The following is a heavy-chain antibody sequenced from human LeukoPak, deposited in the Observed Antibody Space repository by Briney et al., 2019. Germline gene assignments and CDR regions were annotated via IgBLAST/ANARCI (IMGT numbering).Heavy chain of an antibody. CDR1: GYIFTSYV. D-gene: IGHD3-22*01. CDR3: ARGDYETHGYQAR. CDR2: INTNTGNP. Sequence: ASVKVSCKASGYIFTSYVLHWVRQAPGQGLEWMGWINTNTGNPTYAQGFTGRFVFSLDTSVSTAYLQISSLKADDTAMYYCARGDYETHGYQARWGQGTLVTVSS. J-gene: IGHJ4*02. V-gene: IGHV7-4-1*02.